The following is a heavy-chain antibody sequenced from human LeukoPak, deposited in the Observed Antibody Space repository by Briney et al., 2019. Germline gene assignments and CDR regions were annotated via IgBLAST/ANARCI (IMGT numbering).Heavy chain of an antibody. Sequence: SGPTLVNPTQTLTLTCTFSWFSLSTSGMCVSWIRQPPGKALEWLARIDWNDDSYYNTSLKTRLTISKDTSENQVVLTMTNVDPVDTATYFCARTSITWFFDYWGQGTLVTVSS. CDR2: IDWNDDS. J-gene: IGHJ4*02. D-gene: IGHD1-14*01. CDR3: ARTSITWFFDY. V-gene: IGHV2-70*11. CDR1: WFSLSTSGMC.